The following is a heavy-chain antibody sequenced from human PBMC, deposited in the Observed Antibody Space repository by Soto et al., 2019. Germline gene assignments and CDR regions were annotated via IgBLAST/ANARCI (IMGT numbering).Heavy chain of an antibody. V-gene: IGHV4-39*01. D-gene: IGHD3-3*01. CDR3: ARRKRCITIFGVVRTRPYDSFDL. J-gene: IGHJ3*01. CDR1: GGSISSSSYY. Sequence: SETLSLTCTVSGGSISSSSYYWVWIREPPGKGREWLGSIYYSGSTNYNPSRKVPVTISVDKSKYQLSLKPMSVTATDTAVYYCARRKRCITIFGVVRTRPYDSFDLWGQGTMVTVSS. CDR2: IYYSGST.